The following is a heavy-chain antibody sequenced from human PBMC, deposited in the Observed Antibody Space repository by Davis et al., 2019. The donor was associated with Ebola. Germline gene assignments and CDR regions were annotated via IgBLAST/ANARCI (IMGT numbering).Heavy chain of an antibody. V-gene: IGHV3-53*01. J-gene: IGHJ3*02. D-gene: IGHD1-26*01. CDR2: IYSGGNT. CDR1: GFTVSSKY. CDR3: AKDTSNIWFDI. Sequence: GGSLRLSCAASGFTVSSKYMSWVRQAPGKGLEWVSVIYSGGNTIYADSVKGRLTISRDNSKNTLYLQMNGLRVEDTAIYYCAKDTSNIWFDIWGQGTMVTVSS.